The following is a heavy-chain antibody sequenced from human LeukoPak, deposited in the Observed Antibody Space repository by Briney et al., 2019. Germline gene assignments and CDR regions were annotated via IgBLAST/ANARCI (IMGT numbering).Heavy chain of an antibody. D-gene: IGHD2-2*01. CDR2: ISAYNGNT. CDR1: GYTFTSYG. J-gene: IGHJ4*02. CDR3: ARPKSKEYQLLYFDY. V-gene: IGHV1-18*01. Sequence: ASVKVSFKASGYTFTSYGISWVRQAPGQGLEWMGWISAYNGNTNYAQKLQGRVTMTTDTSTSTAYMELRSLRSDDTAVYYCARPKSKEYQLLYFDYWGQGTLVTVSS.